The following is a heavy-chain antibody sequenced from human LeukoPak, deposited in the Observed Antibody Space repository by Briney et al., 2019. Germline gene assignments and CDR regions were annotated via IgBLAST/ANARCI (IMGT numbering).Heavy chain of an antibody. CDR2: ISGSGGST. D-gene: IGHD1-26*01. CDR3: AKALGATTAFDI. Sequence: PGGSLRLSCAASGFTVSSNYMSWVRQAPGKGLEWVSAISGSGGSTYYADSVKGRFTISRDNSKNTLYLQMNSPRAEDTAVYYCAKALGATTAFDIWGQGTMVTVSS. J-gene: IGHJ3*02. CDR1: GFTVSSNY. V-gene: IGHV3-23*01.